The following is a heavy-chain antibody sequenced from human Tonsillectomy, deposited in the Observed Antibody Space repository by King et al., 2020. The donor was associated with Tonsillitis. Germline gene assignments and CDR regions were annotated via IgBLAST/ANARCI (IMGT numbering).Heavy chain of an antibody. CDR1: GFTFSSYS. D-gene: IGHD1-26*01. CDR3: ARDLGVGARFDY. V-gene: IGHV3-21*01. Sequence: VQLVESGGGLVKPGGSLRLSCAASGFTFSSYSMNWVRQAPGKGLEWVSSISSSSSYIYYADSVKGRFTISRDNAKNSLYLQMNSLIAEDTAVFYCARDLGVGARFDYWGQGTLVTVSS. CDR2: ISSSSSYI. J-gene: IGHJ4*02.